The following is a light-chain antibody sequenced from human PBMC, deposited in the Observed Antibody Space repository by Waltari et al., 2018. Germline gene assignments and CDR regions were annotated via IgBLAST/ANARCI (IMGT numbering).Light chain of an antibody. J-gene: IGKJ4*01. V-gene: IGKV4-1*01. CDR1: ESVLFSSRNKNH. CDR3: QQYYDSPLT. Sequence: DIVMTQSPDSLAGSLGERPTTTCKSRESVLFSSRNKNHLAWYQQKPGHPPKLPLYWASTRESGVPDRFSGSGSGTDFTLTISSLQAEDVAIYYCQQYYDSPLTFGGGTKVEIK. CDR2: WAS.